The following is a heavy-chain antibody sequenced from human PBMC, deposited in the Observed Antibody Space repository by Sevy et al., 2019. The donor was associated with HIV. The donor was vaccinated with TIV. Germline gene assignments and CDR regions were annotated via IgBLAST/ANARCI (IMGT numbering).Heavy chain of an antibody. D-gene: IGHD2-2*01. CDR3: ARELLSSTSSYYYYYGMDV. V-gene: IGHV1-18*01. Sequence: ASVKVSCKASGYTFTSYGISWVRQAPGQGLEWMGWISAYNGNTNYAQKLQGRVTMTTDTSTSTAYMELRSLRSDDTAVYYCARELLSSTSSYYYYYGMDVWGQGTTVTVPS. CDR2: ISAYNGNT. J-gene: IGHJ6*02. CDR1: GYTFTSYG.